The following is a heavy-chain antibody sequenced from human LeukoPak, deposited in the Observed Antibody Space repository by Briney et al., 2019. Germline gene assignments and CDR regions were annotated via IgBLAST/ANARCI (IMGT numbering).Heavy chain of an antibody. CDR3: ARDKDGAVTTGDY. D-gene: IGHD4-17*01. CDR2: INSDGSST. J-gene: IGHJ4*02. Sequence: GGSLRLSCAASGFTFSSYWMHWVRQAPGKGLVWVSRINSDGSSTSYADSVKGRFTISRDNAKNTLYLQMNSLRAEDMAVYYCARDKDGAVTTGDYWGQGTLVTVSS. CDR1: GFTFSSYW. V-gene: IGHV3-74*01.